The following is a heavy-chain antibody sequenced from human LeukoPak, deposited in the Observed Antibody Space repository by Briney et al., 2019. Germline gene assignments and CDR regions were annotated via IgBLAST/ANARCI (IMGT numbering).Heavy chain of an antibody. CDR3: AKHSSGWYSDTDY. D-gene: IGHD6-19*01. CDR2: ISGSGGST. CDR1: GFTFSSYA. J-gene: IGHJ4*02. V-gene: IGHV3-23*01. Sequence: SGGSLRLSCAASGFTFSSYAMSWVRQAPGKGLEWVSGISGSGGSTYYADSVKGRFTISRDNSKNTLYLQMNSLRAEDTAVYYCAKHSSGWYSDTDYWGQGTLVTVSS.